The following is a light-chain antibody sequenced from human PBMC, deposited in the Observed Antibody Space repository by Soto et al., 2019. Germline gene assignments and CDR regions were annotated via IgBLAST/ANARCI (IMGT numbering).Light chain of an antibody. J-gene: IGKJ1*01. CDR3: QQYNSNRT. CDR1: QSVNEW. CDR2: DAS. V-gene: IGKV1-5*01. Sequence: DIHMTQSPSTLSASVGDIVTITCRASQSVNEWLAWYKKKPGKAPKVLIYDASTLHIGVPSRLSGSGSGTEFTLTISSLKPDDFATYYCQQYNSNRTFGQGTKVDIK.